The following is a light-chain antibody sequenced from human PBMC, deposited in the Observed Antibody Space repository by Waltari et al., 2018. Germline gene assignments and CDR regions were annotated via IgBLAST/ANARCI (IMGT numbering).Light chain of an antibody. CDR2: RVF. Sequence: DVVMIQSTLSLSVTLGQAASISCNSSQSPVHSDGNTHLTWFPQRPGQSPRRLIYRVFNRDSGVPDRFSGSGSGTDFTLKVNKVEAEDVGVYYCMQGTHWPYTFGQGTKLDIK. CDR1: QSPVHSDGNTH. V-gene: IGKV2-30*02. J-gene: IGKJ2*01. CDR3: MQGTHWPYT.